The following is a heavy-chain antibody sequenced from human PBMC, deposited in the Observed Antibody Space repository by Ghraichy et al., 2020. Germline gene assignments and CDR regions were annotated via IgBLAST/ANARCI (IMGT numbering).Heavy chain of an antibody. CDR1: GFTFSTYW. CDR3: ARDLSPATGVVTYDAFDI. Sequence: GESLNISCAASGFTFSTYWMTWVRQAPGKGLEWVANINQDGSLKNYVDSVKGRFIISRDSAKNSLYLQMSSLRAEDAAVYYCARDLSPATGVVTYDAFDIWGQGTMVTVSS. D-gene: IGHD3-3*01. V-gene: IGHV3-7*03. CDR2: INQDGSLK. J-gene: IGHJ3*02.